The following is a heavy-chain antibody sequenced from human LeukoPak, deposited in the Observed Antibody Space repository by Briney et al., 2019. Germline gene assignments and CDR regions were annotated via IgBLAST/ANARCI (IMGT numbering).Heavy chain of an antibody. J-gene: IGHJ4*02. V-gene: IGHV3-21*01. CDR2: ISSSSSYI. D-gene: IGHD5-18*01. Sequence: NPGGSLRLSCAASGFTFSSYSMNWVRQAPGKGLEWVSSISSSSSYIYYADSVKGRFTISRDNAKNSLYLQMNSLRAEDTAVYYCARALMGKYSYGDTDDYWGQGTLVTVSS. CDR1: GFTFSSYS. CDR3: ARALMGKYSYGDTDDY.